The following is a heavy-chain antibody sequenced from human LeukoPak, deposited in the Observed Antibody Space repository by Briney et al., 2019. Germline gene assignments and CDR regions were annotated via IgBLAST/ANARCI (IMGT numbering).Heavy chain of an antibody. CDR3: ARVSTVNLRYFYYYMDV. V-gene: IGHV3-21*01. CDR1: GFTFSSYS. J-gene: IGHJ6*03. CDR2: ISSSSSYI. Sequence: GGSLRLSCAASGFTFSSYSMNWVRQAPGKGLKWVSSISSSSSYIYYVDSVKGRFTISRDNTKNSLYLQMSSLRAEDTAVYYCARVSTVNLRYFYYYMDVWGKGTTVTVSS. D-gene: IGHD4-11*01.